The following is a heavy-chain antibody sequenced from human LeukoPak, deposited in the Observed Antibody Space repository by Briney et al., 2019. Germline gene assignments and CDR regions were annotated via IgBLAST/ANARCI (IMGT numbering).Heavy chain of an antibody. CDR2: IIPIFGTA. V-gene: IGHV1-69*05. Sequence: SVKVSCTASGGTYSSYAISWVRQAPGRGLEWMGGIIPIFGTANYAQKFQGRVTITTDESTSTAYMELSSLRSEDTAVYYCARLYITMVRGENWFDPWGQGTLVTVSS. J-gene: IGHJ5*02. CDR1: GGTYSSYA. D-gene: IGHD3-10*01. CDR3: ARLYITMVRGENWFDP.